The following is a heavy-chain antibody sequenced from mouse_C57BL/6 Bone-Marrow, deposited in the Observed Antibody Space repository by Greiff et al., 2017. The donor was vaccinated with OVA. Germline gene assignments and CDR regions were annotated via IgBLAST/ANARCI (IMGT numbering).Heavy chain of an antibody. V-gene: IGHV5-16*01. CDR1: GFTFSDYY. CDR3: ARGGWDWYLDV. Sequence: EVQLVESEGGLVQPGSSMKLSCTASGFTFSDYYMAWVRQVPEKGLEWVAHINYDGSSTYYLDSLKSRFIISRDNAKIILYLQMSSLKSEDTATYYCARGGWDWYLDVWGTGTTVTVSS. CDR2: INYDGSST. J-gene: IGHJ1*03. D-gene: IGHD3-3*01.